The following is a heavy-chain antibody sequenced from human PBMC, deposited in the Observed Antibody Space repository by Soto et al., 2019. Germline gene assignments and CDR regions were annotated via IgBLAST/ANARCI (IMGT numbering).Heavy chain of an antibody. Sequence: PGGSLRLSCAASGFTFSSYAMSLVLQAPGKGLEWVSAISGSGGSTYYADSVKGRFTISRDNSKNTLYLQMNSLRAEDTAVYYCAKDPSRYYYDSSGYSSPFDYWGKGTLVTVSS. CDR3: AKDPSRYYYDSSGYSSPFDY. CDR1: GFTFSSYA. J-gene: IGHJ4*02. D-gene: IGHD3-22*01. CDR2: ISGSGGST. V-gene: IGHV3-23*01.